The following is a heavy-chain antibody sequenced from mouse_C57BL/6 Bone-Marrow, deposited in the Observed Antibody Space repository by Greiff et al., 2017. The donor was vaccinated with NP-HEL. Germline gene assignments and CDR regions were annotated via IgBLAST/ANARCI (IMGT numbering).Heavy chain of an antibody. D-gene: IGHD2-3*01. CDR3: ARDRGDGYPNWYFDV. J-gene: IGHJ1*03. V-gene: IGHV5-16*01. Sequence: DVHLVESEGGLVQPGSSMKLSCTASGFTFSDYYMAWVRQVPEKGLEWVANINYDGSSTYYLDSLKSRFIISRDNAKNILYLQMSSLKSEDTATYYCARDRGDGYPNWYFDVWGTGTTVTVSS. CDR2: INYDGSST. CDR1: GFTFSDYY.